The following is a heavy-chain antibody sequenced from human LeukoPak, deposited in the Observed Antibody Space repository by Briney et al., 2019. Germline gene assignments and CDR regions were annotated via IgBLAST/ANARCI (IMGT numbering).Heavy chain of an antibody. J-gene: IGHJ3*02. D-gene: IGHD6-19*01. CDR2: ISWDGGST. CDR3: AKDLRGGSGWYWSAFDI. V-gene: IGHV3-43D*03. CDR1: GFTFSSYW. Sequence: GGSLRLSCAASGFTFSSYWMHWVRQAPGKGLEWVSLISWDGGSTYYADSVKGRFTISRDNSKNSLYLQMNSLRAEDTALYYCAKDLRGGSGWYWSAFDIWGQGTMVTVSS.